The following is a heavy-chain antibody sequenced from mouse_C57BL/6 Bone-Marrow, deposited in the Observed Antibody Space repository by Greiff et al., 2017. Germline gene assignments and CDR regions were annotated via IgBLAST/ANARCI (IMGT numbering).Heavy chain of an antibody. J-gene: IGHJ3*01. D-gene: IGHD2-4*01. CDR1: GFNIKDDY. Sequence: EVQLQQSGAELVRPGASVKLSCTASGFNIKDDYMHWVKQRPEQGLEWIGWIDPENGDTEYASKFQGKATITADTSSNTAYLQLSSLTSEDTAVYYGTRDYDYDGLFAYWGQGTLVTVSA. CDR3: TRDYDYDGLFAY. V-gene: IGHV14-4*01. CDR2: IDPENGDT.